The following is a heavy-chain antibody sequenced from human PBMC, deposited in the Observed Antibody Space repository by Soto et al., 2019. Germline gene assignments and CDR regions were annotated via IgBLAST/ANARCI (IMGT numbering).Heavy chain of an antibody. Sequence: QLQLQESGPGLVKPSETLSLTCTVSGGSISSSIYYWGWIRQPPGKGLEWIGAIFYSGSTYYNPTLKSRVTISVDTSKNQFSLRLSPVTAADTAVYYCARHRPHRNYDYYGMDVWGQGTTVTVSS. CDR3: ARHRPHRNYDYYGMDV. V-gene: IGHV4-39*01. CDR1: GGSISSSIYY. J-gene: IGHJ6*02. CDR2: IFYSGST.